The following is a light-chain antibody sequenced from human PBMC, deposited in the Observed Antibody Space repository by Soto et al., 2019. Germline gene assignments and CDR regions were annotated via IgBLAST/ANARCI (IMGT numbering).Light chain of an antibody. Sequence: EIVMTQSPAILSLSPGERATLSCRASQSVDSSLAWYQQKPGQAPRLLIHGASTRAPDIPARFIGSGSGTEFTLTISSLQSEDFAVYYCQQYYKWPRTFGQGTKVDIK. CDR3: QQYYKWPRT. CDR2: GAS. CDR1: QSVDSS. V-gene: IGKV3-15*01. J-gene: IGKJ1*01.